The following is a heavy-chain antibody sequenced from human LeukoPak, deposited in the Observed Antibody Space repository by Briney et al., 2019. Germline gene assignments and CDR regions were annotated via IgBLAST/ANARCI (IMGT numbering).Heavy chain of an antibody. J-gene: IGHJ6*03. Sequence: GGSLRLSCAASGFTFTSYEMNWVRQAPGKGLEWVSYISSSGSTTYYADSMKGRFTISRDNAKNSLYLQMNSLRAEDAAVYYCARSPAGANYYLDVWGKGTTVTISS. CDR3: ARSPAGANYYLDV. CDR2: ISSSGSTT. V-gene: IGHV3-48*03. D-gene: IGHD1-14*01. CDR1: GFTFTSYE.